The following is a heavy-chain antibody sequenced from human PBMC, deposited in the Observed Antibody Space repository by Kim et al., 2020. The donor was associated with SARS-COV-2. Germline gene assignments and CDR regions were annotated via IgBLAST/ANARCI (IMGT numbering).Heavy chain of an antibody. D-gene: IGHD3-10*01. Sequence: SQTLSLTCAISGDSVSGNSVAWNWIRQSQSRGLEWLGRTYYRSNWYYDFAISVRSRITITPDTSENQFSLHLKSATPEDTAVYYCTSGFDWFDPWGQGTL. V-gene: IGHV6-1*01. CDR3: TSGFDWFDP. CDR1: GDSVSGNSVA. J-gene: IGHJ5*02. CDR2: TYYRSNWYY.